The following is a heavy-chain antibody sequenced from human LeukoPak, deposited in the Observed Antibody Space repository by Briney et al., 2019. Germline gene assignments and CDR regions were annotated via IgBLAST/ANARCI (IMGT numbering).Heavy chain of an antibody. CDR2: IYHSGST. CDR1: GGSISSGGYY. V-gene: IGHV4-39*07. J-gene: IGHJ4*02. Sequence: NPSETLSLTCTVSGGSISSGGYYWSWVRQPPGKGLEWIGEIYHSGSTNYNPSLKSRVTISVDKSKNQFSLKLSSVTAADTAVYYCARDPLTYQAFDYWGQGTLVTVSS. D-gene: IGHD2-2*01. CDR3: ARDPLTYQAFDY.